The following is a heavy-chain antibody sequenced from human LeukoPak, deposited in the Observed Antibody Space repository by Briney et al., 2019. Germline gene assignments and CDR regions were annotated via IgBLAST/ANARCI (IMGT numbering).Heavy chain of an antibody. CDR2: ISWNSGSI. CDR3: AKDGTTMVRGVIDY. J-gene: IGHJ4*02. Sequence: PGGSLRLSCAASGFTFDDYAMHWVRQAPGKGLEWVSGISWNSGSIGYADSVKGRFTISRDNAKNSLYLQMNSLRAEDTALYYCAKDGTTMVRGVIDYWGQGTLVTVSS. D-gene: IGHD3-10*01. V-gene: IGHV3-9*01. CDR1: GFTFDDYA.